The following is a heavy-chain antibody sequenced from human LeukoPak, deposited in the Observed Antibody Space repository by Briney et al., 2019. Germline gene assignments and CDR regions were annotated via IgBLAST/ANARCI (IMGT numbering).Heavy chain of an antibody. CDR1: GYTFTSYD. D-gene: IGHD2-2*02. CDR2: MNPNSGNT. CDR3: ARAREEYCSSTSCYTGYYYYYFGMDV. V-gene: IGHV1-8*01. Sequence: GASVKVSCKASGYTFTSYDISWVRQATGQGLEWMGWMNPNSGNTGYAQKFQGRVTMTRNTSISTAYMELSSLRSEDTAVYYCARAREEYCSSTSCYTGYYYYYFGMDVWGQGTTVTVSS. J-gene: IGHJ6*02.